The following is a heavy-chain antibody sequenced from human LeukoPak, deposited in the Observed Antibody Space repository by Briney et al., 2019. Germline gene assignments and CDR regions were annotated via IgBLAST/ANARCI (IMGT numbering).Heavy chain of an antibody. J-gene: IGHJ4*02. CDR1: GFTFSSYA. CDR3: ARDEVASGWKILDY. V-gene: IGHV3-30-3*01. Sequence: GGSLRPSCAASGFTFSSYAMHWVRQAPGKGLEWLPVISYDGSNKYYADSVKGRFTISRDNSKNTLYLQMNSLRAEDTAVYYCARDEVASGWKILDYWGQGTLVTVSS. D-gene: IGHD6-19*01. CDR2: ISYDGSNK.